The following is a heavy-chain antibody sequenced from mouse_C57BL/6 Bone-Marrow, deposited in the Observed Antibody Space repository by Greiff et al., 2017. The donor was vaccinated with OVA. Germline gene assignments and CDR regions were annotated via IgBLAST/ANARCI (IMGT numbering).Heavy chain of an antibody. V-gene: IGHV14-4*01. CDR1: GYNIKDDY. CDR2: LDPENGAT. Sequence: EVQLQQSGAELVRPGASVKLSCKASGYNIKDDYMHWVKQRPEQGLEWIGWLDPENGATDYASKFKGKATITAHTSSNTAYLQLSSLTSESTAVYYCATDYDYPRCWGKGPTLTVSS. J-gene: IGHJ2*01. D-gene: IGHD2-4*01. CDR3: ATDYDYPRC.